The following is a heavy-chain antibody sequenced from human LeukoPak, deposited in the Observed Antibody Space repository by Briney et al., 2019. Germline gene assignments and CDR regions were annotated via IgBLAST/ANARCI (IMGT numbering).Heavy chain of an antibody. V-gene: IGHV1-18*01. J-gene: IGHJ5*02. Sequence: ASVKVSCKASGYTFTSYAMHWVRQAPGQRLEWMGWISTYNGDTNYAQKFQGRVTMTTDTSTNTAYIELRSLTSDDTAAYYCAREWWGYDVLTGDNWFDPWGQGTLVIVSS. D-gene: IGHD3-9*01. CDR1: GYTFTSYA. CDR2: ISTYNGDT. CDR3: AREWWGYDVLTGDNWFDP.